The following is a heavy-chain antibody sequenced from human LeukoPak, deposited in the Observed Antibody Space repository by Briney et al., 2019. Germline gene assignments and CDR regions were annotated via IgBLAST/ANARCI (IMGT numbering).Heavy chain of an antibody. CDR1: GFTFSDYY. CDR3: ARDRGEGLYSSSWYY. J-gene: IGHJ4*02. CDR2: ISSSGSTI. V-gene: IGHV3-11*04. Sequence: PGGSLRLPCAASGFTFSDYYMSWIRQAPGKGLEWVSYISSSGSTIYYADSVKGRFTNSRDNAKNSLYLQMNSLRAEDTAVYYCARDRGEGLYSSSWYYWGQGTLVTVSS. D-gene: IGHD6-13*01.